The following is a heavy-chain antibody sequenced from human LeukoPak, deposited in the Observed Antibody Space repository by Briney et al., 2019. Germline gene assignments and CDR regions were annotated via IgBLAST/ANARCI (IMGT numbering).Heavy chain of an antibody. V-gene: IGHV4-59*01. D-gene: IGHD6-13*01. CDR2: IYYSGST. CDR1: DGFIRHYY. J-gene: IGHJ4*02. Sequence: SETLSLTCIVSDGFIRHYYWSWIRQPPGKGLEWIGYIYYSGSTNYNPSLKSRVTISVDTSKNQFSLKLSSVTAADTAVYYCARTPLAGYSSSWYFDYWGQGTLVTVSS. CDR3: ARTPLAGYSSSWYFDY.